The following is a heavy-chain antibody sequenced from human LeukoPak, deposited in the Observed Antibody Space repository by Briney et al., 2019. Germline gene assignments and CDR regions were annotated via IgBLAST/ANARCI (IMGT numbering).Heavy chain of an antibody. D-gene: IGHD4-17*01. V-gene: IGHV1-8*01. J-gene: IGHJ5*02. CDR3: ARGHYDYDLFDP. Sequence: EASVKVSCKASGYTLTSYDINWVRQATGQGLEWMGWMNPNSGNTGYAQKFQGRVTMTRNTSISTAYMELSSLRSEDTAVYYCARGHYDYDLFDPWGQGTLVTVSS. CDR2: MNPNSGNT. CDR1: GYTLTSYD.